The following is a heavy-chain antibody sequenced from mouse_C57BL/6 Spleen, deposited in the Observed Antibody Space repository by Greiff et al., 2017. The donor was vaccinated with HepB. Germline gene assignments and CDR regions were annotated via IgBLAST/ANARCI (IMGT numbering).Heavy chain of an antibody. CDR3: TTQRGPFDY. V-gene: IGHV14-1*01. CDR2: IEPEDGDT. CDR1: GFNIKDYY. Sequence: VQLQQSGAELVRPGASVKLSCTASGFNIKDYYMHWVKQRPEQGLEWIGRIEPEDGDTEYAPKFQGKATMTADTSSNTAYLHLSSLTSEDTADYYCTTQRGPFDYWGQGTTLTVSS. J-gene: IGHJ2*01.